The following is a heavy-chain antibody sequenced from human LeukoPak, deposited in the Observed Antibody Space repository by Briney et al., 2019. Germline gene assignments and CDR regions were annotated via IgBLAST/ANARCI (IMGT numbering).Heavy chain of an antibody. V-gene: IGHV3-48*01. D-gene: IGHD5-24*01. Sequence: GSLRLSFAASGFTFSSQNMNWVRPAPGKGLEWVSYINSNSYTIYYADSVKGRFTISRDKAKNSLYLQMNSLRAEDTAVYYCARDTAGYSHHWFDPWGQGTLVTVSS. J-gene: IGHJ5*02. CDR3: ARDTAGYSHHWFDP. CDR1: GFTFSSQN. CDR2: INSNSYTI.